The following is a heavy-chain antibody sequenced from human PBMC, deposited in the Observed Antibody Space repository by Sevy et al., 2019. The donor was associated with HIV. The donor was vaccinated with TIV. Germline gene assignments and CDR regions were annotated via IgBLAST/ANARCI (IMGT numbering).Heavy chain of an antibody. J-gene: IGHJ6*02. Sequence: GGSLRLSCAASGFTFSSYAMSWVRQAPGKGLEWVSAISGSGGSTYYADSVKGRFTISRDNSKNTLYLQMNSLRAEDTAVYYYAKALLVGATTMRYGIDVWGQGTTVTVSS. CDR1: GFTFSSYA. CDR2: ISGSGGST. CDR3: AKALLVGATTMRYGIDV. D-gene: IGHD1-26*01. V-gene: IGHV3-23*01.